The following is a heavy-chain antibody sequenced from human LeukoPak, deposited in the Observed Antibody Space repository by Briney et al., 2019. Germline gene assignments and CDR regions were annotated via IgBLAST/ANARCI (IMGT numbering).Heavy chain of an antibody. Sequence: GGSLRLSCAASGFTFSRYSMNWVREAPGKGLEWVSSISSSSSYIYYTDSVKGRFTISRDNAKNSLYLQMNSLRAEDTAVYYCARDVVVVAASWFDPWGQGTLVTVSS. D-gene: IGHD2-15*01. CDR2: ISSSSSYI. CDR1: GFTFSRYS. CDR3: ARDVVVVAASWFDP. J-gene: IGHJ5*02. V-gene: IGHV3-21*01.